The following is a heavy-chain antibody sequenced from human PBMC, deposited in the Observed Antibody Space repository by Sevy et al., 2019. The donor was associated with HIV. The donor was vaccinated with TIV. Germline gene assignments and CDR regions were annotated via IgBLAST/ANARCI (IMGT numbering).Heavy chain of an antibody. Sequence: ESLKISCKGSGYSFTSYWIGWVRQMPGKGLEWMGIIYPGDSDTRYSPSFQGQVTISADKSISTAYLQWSSLKASDTATYYCARLVSDFWSGYYAGFDPWGQGTLVTVSS. V-gene: IGHV5-51*01. CDR2: IYPGDSDT. CDR1: GYSFTSYW. J-gene: IGHJ5*02. CDR3: ARLVSDFWSGYYAGFDP. D-gene: IGHD3-3*01.